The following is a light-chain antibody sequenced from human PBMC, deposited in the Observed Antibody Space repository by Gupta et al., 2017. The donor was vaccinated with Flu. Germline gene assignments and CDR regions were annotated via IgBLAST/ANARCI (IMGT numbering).Light chain of an antibody. V-gene: IGKV2-24*01. CDR1: QSLEYSDGNTY. CDR3: MQATEFPYI. CDR2: KVS. J-gene: IGKJ2*01. Sequence: DIVMTQTPLSSLVTVGQPASFSCRSSQSLEYSDGNTYLSWLHQRPGQPPRLLIYKVSNRCSGVPDRFSGSGAGTDFTLKISRVQPEDVGIYYCMQATEFPYIFGQGTKLEIK.